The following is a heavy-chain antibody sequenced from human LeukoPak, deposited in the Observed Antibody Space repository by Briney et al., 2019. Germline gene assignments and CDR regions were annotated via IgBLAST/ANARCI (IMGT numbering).Heavy chain of an antibody. CDR3: ARDHYYDSSGYTFRH. D-gene: IGHD3-22*01. CDR1: GGSISDYY. V-gene: IGHV4-59*01. CDR2: IYYSGST. J-gene: IGHJ1*01. Sequence: SETLSLTCTVSGGSISDYYWSWIRQPPGKGLEWIGYIYYSGSTNYNPSLKSRVTISVDTSKNQFSLKLSSVTAADTAVYYCARDHYYDSSGYTFRHWGQGTLVTVSS.